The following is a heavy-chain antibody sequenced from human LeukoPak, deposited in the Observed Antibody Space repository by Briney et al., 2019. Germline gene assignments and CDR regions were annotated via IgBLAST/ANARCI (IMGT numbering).Heavy chain of an antibody. D-gene: IGHD1-26*01. Sequence: SETLSLTCTVSGGSINNYYWNWIRQPPGKGLEWIGYIYYSGSTNHNPSLKSRITISVDTSKNQFSLKLSSVTAADTAVYYCARRRRIVETSKGDGFDIWGQGTTVTVSS. CDR3: ARRRRIVETSKGDGFDI. J-gene: IGHJ3*02. V-gene: IGHV4-59*08. CDR2: IYYSGST. CDR1: GGSINNYY.